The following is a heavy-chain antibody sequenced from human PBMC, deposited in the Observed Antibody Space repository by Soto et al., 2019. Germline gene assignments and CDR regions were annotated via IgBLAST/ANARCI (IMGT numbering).Heavy chain of an antibody. CDR2: LDAEDGET. CDR1: GYSLSDLS. V-gene: IGHV1-24*01. D-gene: IGHD2-2*01. CDR3: ATLPRTIERTPAAIWSFDS. Sequence: ASVKVSFKVSGYSLSDLSIHWVRQAPGKGLEWVGGLDAEDGETIYAQKLQGRGTMTEDTSTDTAYMELSSLTSEDTAMYYCATLPRTIERTPAAIWSFDSWGQGTLVTVSS. J-gene: IGHJ4*02.